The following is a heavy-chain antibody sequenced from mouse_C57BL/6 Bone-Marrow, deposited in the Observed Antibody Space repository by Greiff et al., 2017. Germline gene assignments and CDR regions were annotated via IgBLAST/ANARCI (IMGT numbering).Heavy chain of an antibody. CDR2: IYPTRGNT. CDR3: AGGNSCGFAY. V-gene: IGHV1-81*01. CDR1: GYTFTSYG. Sequence: QVQLQQPGAELVRPGASVKLSCKASGYTFTSYGISWVKQRPGQGLEWIGEIYPTRGNTYYNEKFKGKDTLTADKSSSTACMELRSLTSEDSAVYFCAGGNSCGFAYWGQGTLVTVSA. D-gene: IGHD2-1*01. J-gene: IGHJ3*01.